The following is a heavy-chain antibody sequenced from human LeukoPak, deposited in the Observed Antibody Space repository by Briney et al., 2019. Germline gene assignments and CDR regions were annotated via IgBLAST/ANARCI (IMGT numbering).Heavy chain of an antibody. CDR3: VSQMKGYFDY. J-gene: IGHJ4*02. CDR1: GYSFSRYW. CDR2: IYPSDSET. V-gene: IGHV5-51*01. Sequence: GESLRISCKGSGYSFSRYWTGRVRQMPGQGLEWMGIIYPSDSETRYSPSFEGQVTISADRSISTAYLQWSSLKASDTAMYYCVSQMKGYFDYWGQGTLVIVSS.